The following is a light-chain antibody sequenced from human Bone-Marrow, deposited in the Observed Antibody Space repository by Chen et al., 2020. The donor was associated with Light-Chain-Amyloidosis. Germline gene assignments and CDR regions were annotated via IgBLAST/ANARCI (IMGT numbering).Light chain of an antibody. V-gene: IGKV3-15*01. CDR2: GAS. CDR1: QSVSSN. CDR3: QQYINWPPMYT. Sequence: EIVMTQSPATLSVSSGERATLSCRASQSVSSNLAWYQQKPGQAPRLLIFGASTRATGIPARFSGGGSGTEFTLTISSLQSEDFALYYCQQYINWPPMYTFGQGTKLVIK. J-gene: IGKJ2*01.